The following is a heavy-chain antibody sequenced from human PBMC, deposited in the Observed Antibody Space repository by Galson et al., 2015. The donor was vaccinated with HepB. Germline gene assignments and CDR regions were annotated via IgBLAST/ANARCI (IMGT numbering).Heavy chain of an antibody. D-gene: IGHD6-13*01. V-gene: IGHV3-21*01. CDR3: ASEGYSMGYFLG. CDR2: ISTSSNYI. CDR1: GFTFSRFA. Sequence: SLRLSCAASGFTFSRFAMNWVRQAPGKGLEWVSYISTSSNYIFYAESVRGRFSISRDNAKNSLYMEMSSLRAEDTAVYYCASEGYSMGYFLGWGQGTLVTVSS. J-gene: IGHJ4*02.